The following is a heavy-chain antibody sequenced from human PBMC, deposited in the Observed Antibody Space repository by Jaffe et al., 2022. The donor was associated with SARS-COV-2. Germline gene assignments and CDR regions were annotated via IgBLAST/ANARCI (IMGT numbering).Heavy chain of an antibody. CDR1: GGSISSSSYY. J-gene: IGHJ4*02. D-gene: IGHD6-19*01. CDR3: ARDRGGWIPHYFDY. CDR2: IYYSGST. V-gene: IGHV4-39*02. Sequence: QLQLQESGPGLVKPSETLSLTCTVSGGSISSSSYYWGWIRQPPGKGLEWIGSIYYSGSTYYNPSLKSRVTISVDTSKNQFSLKLSSVTAADTAVYYCARDRGGWIPHYFDYWGQGTLVTVSS.